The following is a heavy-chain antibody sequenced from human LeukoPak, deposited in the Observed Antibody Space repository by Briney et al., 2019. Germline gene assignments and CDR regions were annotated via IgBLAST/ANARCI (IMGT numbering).Heavy chain of an antibody. CDR3: ARVYNWNFHAFDI. CDR1: GGSINSSSYY. Sequence: SETLSLTCTVSGGSINSSSYYWGWIRQPPGKGLEWIGSIYYSGSTYYNPSLKSRVTISVDTSKNQFSLKLSSVTAADTAVYYCARVYNWNFHAFDIWGQGTMVTVSS. V-gene: IGHV4-39*01. CDR2: IYYSGST. D-gene: IGHD1-7*01. J-gene: IGHJ3*02.